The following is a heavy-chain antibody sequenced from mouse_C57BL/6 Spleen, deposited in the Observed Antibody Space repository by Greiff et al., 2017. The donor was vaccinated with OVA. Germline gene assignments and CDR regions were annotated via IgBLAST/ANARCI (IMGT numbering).Heavy chain of an antibody. Sequence: QVQLQQSGAELMKPGASVKLSCKATGYTFTGYWIEWVKQRPGQGLEWIGMIHPNSGSTNYNEKFKSKATLTVDKSSSTAYMQLSSLTSEDSAVYYCARKLVYYDYDGYFDVWGTETTVTVSS. J-gene: IGHJ1*03. D-gene: IGHD2-4*01. CDR2: IHPNSGST. V-gene: IGHV1-64*01. CDR3: ARKLVYYDYDGYFDV. CDR1: GYTFTGYW.